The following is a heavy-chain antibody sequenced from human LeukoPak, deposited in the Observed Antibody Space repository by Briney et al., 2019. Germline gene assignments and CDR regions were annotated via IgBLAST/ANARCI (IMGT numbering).Heavy chain of an antibody. CDR3: ARLNCSGGSCYPDN. Sequence: SETQSLMCAVYGGSFSVYYWSWTRHPPGKGLECIGEIKQSGSTNSNPSLKGPVTISVDTSKNQFSLKLSSVTAADTAVYYCARLNCSGGSCYPDNWGQGTLVTVSS. J-gene: IGHJ4*02. CDR1: GGSFSVYY. V-gene: IGHV4-34*01. CDR2: IKQSGST. D-gene: IGHD2-15*01.